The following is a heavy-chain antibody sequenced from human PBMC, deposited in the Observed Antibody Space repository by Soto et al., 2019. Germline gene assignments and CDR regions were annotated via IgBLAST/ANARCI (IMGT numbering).Heavy chain of an antibody. V-gene: IGHV3-30*18. J-gene: IGHJ4*02. CDR1: GFTLSSYG. CDR2: ISYDGSNR. Sequence: GGSLRLSCADSGFTLSSYGMHWVRQAPGKGLEWVAVISYDGSNRYYADSVKDRFTISRDNSKNTLYLQMSSLTAEDTAVYYCAKDALPSIIPRYYFDYWGQGTLVTVSS. CDR3: AKDALPSIIPRYYFDY.